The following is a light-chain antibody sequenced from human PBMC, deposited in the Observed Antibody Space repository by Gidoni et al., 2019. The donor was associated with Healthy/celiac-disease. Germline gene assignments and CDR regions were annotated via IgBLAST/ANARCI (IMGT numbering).Light chain of an antibody. CDR3: QQYYSYPPWT. J-gene: IGKJ1*01. Sequence: AIRITQSPSSLSASTGDRVTITCPASQGISSYLAWYQQKPGKAPKLLIYAASTLQSGVPSRFSGSGSGTDFTLTISCLQSEDFATYYCQQYYSYPPWTFGQGTKVEIK. V-gene: IGKV1-8*01. CDR1: QGISSY. CDR2: AAS.